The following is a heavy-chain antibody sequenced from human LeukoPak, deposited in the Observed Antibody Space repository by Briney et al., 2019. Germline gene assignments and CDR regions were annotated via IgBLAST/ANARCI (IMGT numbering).Heavy chain of an antibody. V-gene: IGHV4-30-4*01. CDR2: IYYSGST. Sequence: SQTLSLTCTVPGGSISSGDYYWSWIRQPPGKGLEWIGYIYYSGSTYYNPSLKSRVTISVDTSKNQFSLKLSSVTAADTAVYYCARGGPYYDSSGPNWFDPWGQGTLVTVSS. CDR3: ARGGPYYDSSGPNWFDP. D-gene: IGHD3-22*01. CDR1: GGSISSGDYY. J-gene: IGHJ5*02.